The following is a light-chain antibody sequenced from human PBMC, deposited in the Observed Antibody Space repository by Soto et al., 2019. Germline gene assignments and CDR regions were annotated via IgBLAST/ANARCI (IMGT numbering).Light chain of an antibody. J-gene: IGKJ1*01. CDR1: QSVSSN. V-gene: IGKV3-15*01. CDR3: QQCNNLPLT. CDR2: GAS. Sequence: EIVMTQSPATLSVSPGERATLSCRARQSVSSNLAWYQQKPGQAPRLLIYGASTRATGSPARFSGSGSGTAFNLTISSLQSEDFAVYYCQQCNNLPLTFGQGTRVEIK.